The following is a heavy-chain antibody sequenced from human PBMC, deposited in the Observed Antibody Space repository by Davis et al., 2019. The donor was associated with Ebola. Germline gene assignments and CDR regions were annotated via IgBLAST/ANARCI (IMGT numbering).Heavy chain of an antibody. Sequence: PSETLSLTCTVSGGSISSGGYSWSWIRQPPGKGLEWIGYIYHSGSTYYNPSLKSRVTISVDRSKNQFSLKLSSVTAADTAVYYCARGCSSTSCPFVDDAFDIWGQGTMVTVSS. D-gene: IGHD2-2*01. CDR2: IYHSGST. V-gene: IGHV4-30-2*01. J-gene: IGHJ3*02. CDR3: ARGCSSTSCPFVDDAFDI. CDR1: GGSISSGGYS.